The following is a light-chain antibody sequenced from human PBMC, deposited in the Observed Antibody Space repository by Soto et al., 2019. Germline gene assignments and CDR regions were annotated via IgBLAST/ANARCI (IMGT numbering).Light chain of an antibody. CDR3: QHYNDWPPAFT. CDR1: QSLNRN. J-gene: IGKJ3*01. Sequence: EILMTQSPATLSVSPAERATLSCRASQSLNRNSAWYQQKPGQAPRLIIYGASTRASGIPARFSGSGPGTELTLTIRSRQSEDFALYYCQHYNDWPPAFTFGPGSKVDL. V-gene: IGKV3D-15*01. CDR2: GAS.